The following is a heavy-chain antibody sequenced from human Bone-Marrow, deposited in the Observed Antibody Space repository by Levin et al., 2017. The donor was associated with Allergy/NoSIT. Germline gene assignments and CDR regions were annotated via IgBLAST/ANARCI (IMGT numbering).Heavy chain of an antibody. D-gene: IGHD1-1*01. J-gene: IGHJ4*02. CDR3: ATDRGIQLWEYFFDF. V-gene: IGHV3-30-3*01. CDR2: ISSDGSTK. Sequence: PGESLKISCAASGFTFSNYVMHWVRQAPGKGLEWVAFISSDGSTKYYADSVKGRFTISRDNSKNNLFLQMNSLRPEDTAVYYCATDRGIQLWEYFFDFWGQGTLVTVSS. CDR1: GFTFSNYV.